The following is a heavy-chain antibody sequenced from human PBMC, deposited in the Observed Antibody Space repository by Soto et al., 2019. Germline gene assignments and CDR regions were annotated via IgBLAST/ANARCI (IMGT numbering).Heavy chain of an antibody. J-gene: IGHJ3*02. Sequence: QLHLVQSGAVVKKPGASVTGSCSASGYPVTAYYMHWVRQAPGRGLEWMGGINPATGAAKYTQTFPGRDTMTRDTSTRKASMELSGLTSEDTAVFYCARGGGVGVAGSAAFDMWGQGTVVTVSS. V-gene: IGHV1-2*02. CDR1: GYPVTAYY. D-gene: IGHD3-3*01. CDR3: ARGGGVGVAGSAAFDM. CDR2: INPATGAA.